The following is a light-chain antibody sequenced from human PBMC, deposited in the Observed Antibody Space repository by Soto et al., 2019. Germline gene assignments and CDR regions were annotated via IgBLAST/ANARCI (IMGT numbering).Light chain of an antibody. J-gene: IGKJ4*01. CDR1: QTIRSW. V-gene: IGKV1-5*03. CDR3: QQYDGYPFT. Sequence: DIQMTQSPSTLSTFVGDRVTITCRASQTIRSWLAWFQQKPGKAPKLLIYKASNLESGVPSRFSGSGSGTEFTLTINNLQPDEFATYYCQQYDGYPFTFGGGTKVEIK. CDR2: KAS.